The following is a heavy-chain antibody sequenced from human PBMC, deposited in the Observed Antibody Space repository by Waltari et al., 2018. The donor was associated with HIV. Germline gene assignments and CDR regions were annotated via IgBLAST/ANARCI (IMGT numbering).Heavy chain of an antibody. CDR2: IIPIVGTA. D-gene: IGHD1-26*01. V-gene: IGHV1-69*06. J-gene: IGHJ5*02. CDR1: GGTFSSYA. CDR3: ARDGPEPDGWFDP. Sequence: QVQLVQSGAEVKKPGSSVKVSCKASGGTFSSYAISWVRQAPGQGLEWMGGIIPIVGTANYAQKFQGRVTTTADKSTSTAYMELSSLRSEDTAVYYCARDGPEPDGWFDPWGQGTLVTVSS.